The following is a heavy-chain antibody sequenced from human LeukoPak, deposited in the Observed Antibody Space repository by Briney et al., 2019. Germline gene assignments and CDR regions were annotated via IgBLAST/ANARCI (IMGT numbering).Heavy chain of an antibody. J-gene: IGHJ4*02. CDR3: ARGELFCGGDCYGF. D-gene: IGHD2-21*01. V-gene: IGHV1-2*02. Sequence: GASVKVSCKASGYTFTGYYMHWVRQAPGQGREWMGWINPNSGGTNYAQKFQGRVTMTRATSISTAYMELSRLRSDDTAVYYCARGELFCGGDCYGFWGQGTLVTVSS. CDR1: GYTFTGYY. CDR2: INPNSGGT.